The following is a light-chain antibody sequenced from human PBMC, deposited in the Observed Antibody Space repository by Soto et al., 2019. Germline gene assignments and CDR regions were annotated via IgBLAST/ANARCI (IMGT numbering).Light chain of an antibody. CDR3: QQYGSSPVT. CDR1: QSVSSSY. Sequence: EIVLTQSPGTLSLYPGERATLSCRASQSVSSSYLAWYQQKPGQAPRLLIYAASRRATGIPDRVSGSGSGTDFTLTISRLEPEDFAVYYCQQYGSSPVTFGPGTKVDIK. CDR2: AAS. J-gene: IGKJ3*01. V-gene: IGKV3-20*01.